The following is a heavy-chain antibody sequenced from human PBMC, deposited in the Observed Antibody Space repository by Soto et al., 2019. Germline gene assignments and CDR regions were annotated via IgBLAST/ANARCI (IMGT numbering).Heavy chain of an antibody. J-gene: IGHJ6*03. D-gene: IGHD2-15*01. CDR1: GFPFSNAW. V-gene: IGHV3-15*01. CDR3: TTDHCSGGSCYPSYYMDV. Sequence: GGSLSLSCAASGFPFSNAWMSWVRQAPGKGLEWVGRIKSKTDGGTTDYAAPVKGRFTISRDDSKNTLYLQMNSLKTEDTAVYYFTTDHCSGGSCYPSYYMDVWGKGTTVTVSS. CDR2: IKSKTDGGTT.